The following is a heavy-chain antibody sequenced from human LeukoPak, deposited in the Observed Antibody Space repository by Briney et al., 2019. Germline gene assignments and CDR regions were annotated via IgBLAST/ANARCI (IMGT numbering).Heavy chain of an antibody. CDR1: GGTFSSYA. CDR3: AKGPDIVVVVAAHYYYMDV. V-gene: IGHV1-69*06. D-gene: IGHD2-15*01. J-gene: IGHJ6*03. Sequence: SVKVSCKASGGTFSSYAISWVRQAPGQGLEWMGGIIPIFGTANYAQKFQGRVTITADKSTSTAYMELSSLRAEDTAVYYCAKGPDIVVVVAAHYYYMDVWGKGTTVTVSS. CDR2: IIPIFGTA.